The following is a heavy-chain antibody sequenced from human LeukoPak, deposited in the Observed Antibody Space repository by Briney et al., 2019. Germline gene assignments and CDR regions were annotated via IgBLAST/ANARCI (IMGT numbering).Heavy chain of an antibody. Sequence: GGSLRLSCAASGFTFVNYAMSWVRLAPGKGLEWVSGVGGSGAATYYADSVKGRFTISRDNSRSTVYLQMNSLRDEDTAIYYCVKDRTWEPAPRHFNSWGQGVLVRVSS. CDR3: VKDRTWEPAPRHFNS. D-gene: IGHD1-14*01. V-gene: IGHV3-23*01. CDR2: VGGSGAAT. CDR1: GFTFVNYA. J-gene: IGHJ4*02.